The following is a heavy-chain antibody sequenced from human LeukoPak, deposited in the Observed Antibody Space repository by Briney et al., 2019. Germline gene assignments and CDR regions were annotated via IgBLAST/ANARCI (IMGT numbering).Heavy chain of an antibody. CDR2: INPNSGGT. CDR3: ARDGDAGAFDI. CDR1: GYTFTGYY. J-gene: IGHJ3*02. Sequence: AASVKVSCQASGYTFTGYYMHWVRQAPGQGLEWMGWINPNSGGTNYAQKFQGRVTMTRDTSISTAHMELSRLRSDDTAVYYCARDGDAGAFDIWGQGTMVTVSS. V-gene: IGHV1-2*02. D-gene: IGHD7-27*01.